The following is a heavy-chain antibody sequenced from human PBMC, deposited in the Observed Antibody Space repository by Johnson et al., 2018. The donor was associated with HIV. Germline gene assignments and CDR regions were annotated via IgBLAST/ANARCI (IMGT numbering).Heavy chain of an antibody. V-gene: IGHV3-66*02. CDR1: GITVSSNY. CDR2: IFSVGNT. Sequence: MLLVESGGGLVQPGGSLRLSCAASGITVSSNYMSWVRQTPGKGLEWVSVIFSVGNTYYADSVKGRFTISRDNSNNMVYLQMDSLRPEDTAVYYCARDGRDLVTRGAFDIWGQGTVVTFSS. CDR3: ARDGRDLVTRGAFDI. D-gene: IGHD5-18*01. J-gene: IGHJ3*02.